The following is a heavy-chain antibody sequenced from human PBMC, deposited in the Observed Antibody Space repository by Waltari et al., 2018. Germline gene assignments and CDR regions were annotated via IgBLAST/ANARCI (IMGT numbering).Heavy chain of an antibody. CDR1: GFAVRANY. CDR2: IYSGAST. D-gene: IGHD2-15*01. Sequence: EVQLVETGGGFIQPGGSLRRSCAVSGFAVRANYMGWVRQAPGKGLEWVSVIYSGASTYYADSVKGRFTISRDTSKNTVYLQMNSLRGEDTAVYFCASHYCSGGSCYFDYWGQGTLVTVSS. CDR3: ASHYCSGGSCYFDY. J-gene: IGHJ4*02. V-gene: IGHV3-53*02.